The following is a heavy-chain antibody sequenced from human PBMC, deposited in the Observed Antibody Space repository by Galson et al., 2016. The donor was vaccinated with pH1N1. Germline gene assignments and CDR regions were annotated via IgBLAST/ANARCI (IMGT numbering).Heavy chain of an antibody. D-gene: IGHD3-3*01. Sequence: SLRLSCAASGFTVSSNYMSWVRQAPGKGLEWASVLYLAGATYYAESVKGRFTISRDNSKNTVYLQRNNLRAEDTAVYYCARDLRGANSIFGYWGQGTLVTGSA. J-gene: IGHJ4*02. CDR3: ARDLRGANSIFGY. CDR2: LYLAGAT. V-gene: IGHV3-53*01. CDR1: GFTVSSNY.